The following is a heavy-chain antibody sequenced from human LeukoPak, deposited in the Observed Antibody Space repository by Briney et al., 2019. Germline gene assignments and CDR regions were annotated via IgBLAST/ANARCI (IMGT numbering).Heavy chain of an antibody. CDR3: ARVIQLWLRLPDY. CDR1: GFTFSSYT. J-gene: IGHJ4*02. Sequence: PGGSLRLSCAASGFTFSSYTMNWVRQPPGKGLEWVSNIGTSSTTIYYADSVKGRFTISRDNAKNSLYLQMNSLRAEDTAVYYCARVIQLWLRLPDYWGQGTLVTVSS. V-gene: IGHV3-48*01. CDR2: IGTSSTTI. D-gene: IGHD5-18*01.